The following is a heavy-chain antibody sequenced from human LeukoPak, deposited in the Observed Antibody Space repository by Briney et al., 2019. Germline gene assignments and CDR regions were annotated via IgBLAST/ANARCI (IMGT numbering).Heavy chain of an antibody. Sequence: SVKVSCKASGYTFTSYGISWVRQAPGQGLEWMGGIIPIFGTANYAQKFQGRVTITADESTSTAYMELSSLRSEDTAVYYCAFQPNSAFDIWGQGTMVTVSS. J-gene: IGHJ3*02. V-gene: IGHV1-69*13. CDR2: IIPIFGTA. CDR1: GYTFTSYG. CDR3: AFQPNSAFDI. D-gene: IGHD2/OR15-2a*01.